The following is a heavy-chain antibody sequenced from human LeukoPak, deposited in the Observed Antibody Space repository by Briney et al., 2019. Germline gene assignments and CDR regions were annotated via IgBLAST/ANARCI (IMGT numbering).Heavy chain of an antibody. V-gene: IGHV3-30*14. CDR3: ARGHSSGTFDY. J-gene: IGHJ4*02. CDR2: ISYDGSTK. D-gene: IGHD1-26*01. CDR1: GFTFSSYA. Sequence: GGSLRLSCAASGFTFSSYAIHWVRQTPGKGLEWVAVISYDGSTKYYADSVKGRFTISRDNSKNTLYLQMNSLRAEDTAVYYCARGHSSGTFDYWGQGTLVTVSS.